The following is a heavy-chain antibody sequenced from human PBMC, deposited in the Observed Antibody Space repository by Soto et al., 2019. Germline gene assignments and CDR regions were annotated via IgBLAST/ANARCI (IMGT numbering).Heavy chain of an antibody. CDR2: ISSDGSHQ. J-gene: IGHJ6*02. CDR3: ARPYCRSTRCYLYYYGMDV. V-gene: IGHV3-30-3*01. D-gene: IGHD2-2*01. Sequence: QVQVVESGGGVVQPGTSLRLSCAASGFTFSVSAIHWVRQAPGKGLEWVAVISSDGSHQYYAASVKGRFTISRDNPKNTLSLQMNSLRAEDTAVYYCARPYCRSTRCYLYYYGMDVWGPGTTVTVSS. CDR1: GFTFSVSA.